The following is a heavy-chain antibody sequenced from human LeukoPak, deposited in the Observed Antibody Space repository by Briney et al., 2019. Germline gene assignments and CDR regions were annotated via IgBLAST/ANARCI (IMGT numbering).Heavy chain of an antibody. CDR3: ARAERLSSTYYYYYYGMDV. D-gene: IGHD3-3*01. Sequence: ASVKVSCKASGYTFTSYGISWVRQAPGQGLEWMGWISAYNGNTNYAQKLQGRVTMTTDTSTSTAYMELRSLRSDDTAVYYCARAERLSSTYYYYYYGMDVWGQGTTVTVSS. CDR1: GYTFTSYG. J-gene: IGHJ6*02. CDR2: ISAYNGNT. V-gene: IGHV1-18*01.